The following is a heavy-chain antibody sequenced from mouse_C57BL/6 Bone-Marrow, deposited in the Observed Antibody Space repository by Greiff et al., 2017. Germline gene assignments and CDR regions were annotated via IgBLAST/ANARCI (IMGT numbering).Heavy chain of an antibody. V-gene: IGHV6-3*01. CDR3: STGFAY. CDR1: GFTFSNYW. J-gene: IGHJ3*01. CDR2: IRLKSDNYAT. Sequence: EVQGVESGGGLVQPGGSMKLSCVASGFTFSNYWMNWVRQSPEKGLEWVAQIRLKSDNYATNYAESVKGRFTISRDDSKSSVYLQINNLRAEDTGIYYCSTGFAYWGQGTLVTVSA.